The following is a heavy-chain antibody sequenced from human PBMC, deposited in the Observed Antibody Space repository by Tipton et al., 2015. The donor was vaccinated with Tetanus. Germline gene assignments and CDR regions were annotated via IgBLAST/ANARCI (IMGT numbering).Heavy chain of an antibody. CDR2: ISGDSSQI. D-gene: IGHD6-19*01. CDR3: RAEAGTDY. CDR1: GLTVSINS. Sequence: GSLRLSCAVSGLTVSINSMSWVRQAPGKGLEWVSGISGDSSQIYYANSVRGRFTISRDNSKNTAYLQMDSLRVEDTALYYCRAEAGTDYWGQGTLVTASS. V-gene: IGHV3-23*01. J-gene: IGHJ4*02.